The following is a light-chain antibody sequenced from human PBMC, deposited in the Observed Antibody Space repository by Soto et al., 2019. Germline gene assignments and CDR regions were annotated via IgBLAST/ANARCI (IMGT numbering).Light chain of an antibody. Sequence: QSALTQPPSASGSPGQSVTISCTGTSSDVGGYTCVSWYQQHPGKAPKLMIYEVSKRPSGVPDRFSGSKSGNTASLTVSGLQAEYEADYYCSSYAGSNIPVVFGGGTKLTVL. CDR1: SSDVGGYTC. CDR2: EVS. V-gene: IGLV2-8*01. J-gene: IGLJ2*01. CDR3: SSYAGSNIPVV.